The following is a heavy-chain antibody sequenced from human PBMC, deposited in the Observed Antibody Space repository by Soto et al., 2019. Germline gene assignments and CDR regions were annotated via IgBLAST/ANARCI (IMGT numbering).Heavy chain of an antibody. Sequence: GGSLRLSCAAPGFTFSDYYMSWIRQAPGKGLEWVSYISSSSSYTNYADSVKGRFTISRDNAKNSLYLQMNSLRAEDTAVYYCARDYRSGYPNWFDPWGQGTLVTVSS. D-gene: IGHD3-22*01. CDR1: GFTFSDYY. CDR2: ISSSSSYT. V-gene: IGHV3-11*06. J-gene: IGHJ5*02. CDR3: ARDYRSGYPNWFDP.